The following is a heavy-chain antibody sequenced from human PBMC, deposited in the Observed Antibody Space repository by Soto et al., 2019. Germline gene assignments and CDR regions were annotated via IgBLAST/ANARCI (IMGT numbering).Heavy chain of an antibody. V-gene: IGHV4-61*01. Sequence: PSETLSLTCTVSGGSVSSGSYYWSWIRQPQGKGLEWIGYIYYSGSTNYNPSLKSRVTISVDTSKNQFSLKLSSVTAADTAVYYCVKDSAYMIDLFDFWGQGTLVTGSS. CDR3: VKDSAYMIDLFDF. CDR1: GGSVSSGSYY. J-gene: IGHJ3*01. D-gene: IGHD2-21*01. CDR2: IYYSGST.